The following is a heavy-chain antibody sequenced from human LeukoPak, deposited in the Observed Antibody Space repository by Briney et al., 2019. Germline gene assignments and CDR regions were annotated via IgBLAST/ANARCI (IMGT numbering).Heavy chain of an antibody. CDR1: GFTFSSYS. J-gene: IGHJ4*02. CDR3: ARSYDILPYDY. V-gene: IGHV3-21*01. CDR2: ISSSSSYI. D-gene: IGHD3-9*01. Sequence: GGSLRLSCAASGFTFSSYSMSWVRQAPGKGLEWVSCISSSSSYIFYADSVKGRFTISRDNAKNSLYLEMNSLRAEDTAVYYCARSYDILPYDYWGQGTLVTVSS.